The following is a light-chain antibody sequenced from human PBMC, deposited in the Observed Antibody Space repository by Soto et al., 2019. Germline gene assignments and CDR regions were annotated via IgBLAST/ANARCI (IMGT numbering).Light chain of an antibody. V-gene: IGKV1-33*01. CDR3: QQYNSLIS. Sequence: DIQMTQSPSSLSSSEGDRVTITCQSSHDVSRNLNWFQQKPGEAPQLLIYDASNWERGVPSRFSGSGSGTDFTLTISSLQPEDVAKYYYQQYNSLISFGRGTEVEIK. CDR1: HDVSRN. J-gene: IGKJ4*01. CDR2: DAS.